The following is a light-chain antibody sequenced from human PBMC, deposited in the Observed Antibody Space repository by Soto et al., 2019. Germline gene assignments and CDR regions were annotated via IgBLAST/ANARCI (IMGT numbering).Light chain of an antibody. CDR2: GAS. V-gene: IGKV3-15*01. J-gene: IGKJ1*01. CDR3: QQRANWPRT. Sequence: EIVMTQSPATLSVSPGERATLSCRASQSVSSNLAWYQQKPGQAPRLLIYGASTRATGIPARFSGSGSGTEFTLTISSLQSEDFATYYCQQRANWPRTFGQGTKV. CDR1: QSVSSN.